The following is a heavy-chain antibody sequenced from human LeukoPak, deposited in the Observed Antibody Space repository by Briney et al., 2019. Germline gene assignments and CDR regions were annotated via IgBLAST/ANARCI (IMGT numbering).Heavy chain of an antibody. Sequence: GRSLILSCAGSGFTYDDYAMHWVRQAPGKGLEWVSSISWKSGNIAYADSVKGRFTISRDNAKNSLYLQMNSLRPDDMALHYCAKGHSSSPWSIFDYWGQGTLVTVSS. CDR2: ISWKSGNI. CDR3: AKGHSSSPWSIFDY. J-gene: IGHJ4*02. CDR1: GFTYDDYA. D-gene: IGHD6-19*01. V-gene: IGHV3-9*03.